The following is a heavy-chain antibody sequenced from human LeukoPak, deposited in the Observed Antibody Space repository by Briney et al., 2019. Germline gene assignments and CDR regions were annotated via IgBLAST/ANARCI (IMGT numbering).Heavy chain of an antibody. D-gene: IGHD5-12*01. Sequence: GGSLRLSCAASGFTFSNFGMHWVRQAPGKGLEWVAYVRYDGHNKYYAGSVKGRFTISRDNSKNTLSLQMSSLRADDTAVYYCAKDYDIDYWGQGTLVTVSS. CDR1: GFTFSNFG. CDR3: AKDYDIDY. CDR2: VRYDGHNK. V-gene: IGHV3-30*02. J-gene: IGHJ4*02.